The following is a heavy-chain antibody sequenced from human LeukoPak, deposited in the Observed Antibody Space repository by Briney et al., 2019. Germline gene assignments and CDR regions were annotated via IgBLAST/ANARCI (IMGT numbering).Heavy chain of an antibody. CDR2: ITPILDVT. CDR3: ASGGGVDILTGFQY. J-gene: IGHJ4*02. D-gene: IGHD3-9*01. CDR1: GGTFTNYA. Sequence: GASVKVSCKASGGTFTNYAINWVRQAPGQGLEWMGRITPILDVTNYAQKFQGRVTITADQSTSTAYMELSSLRSEDTAVYYCASGGGVDILTGFQYWGQGTLVTVSS. V-gene: IGHV1-69*04.